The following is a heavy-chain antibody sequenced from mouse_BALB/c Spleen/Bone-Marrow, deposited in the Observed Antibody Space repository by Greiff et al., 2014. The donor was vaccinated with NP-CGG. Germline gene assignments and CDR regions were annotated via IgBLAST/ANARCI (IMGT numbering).Heavy chain of an antibody. CDR2: IWAGGST. Sequence: VQLQESGPGLVAPSQSLSITCTVSGFSLTSYGVPWVRQPPGKGLEWLGVIWAGGSTNYNSALMSRLSISKDNSKSQVFLKMNSLQTDDTAMYYCARGPFITTVHYYAMDYWGQGTSVTVSS. J-gene: IGHJ4*01. CDR3: ARGPFITTVHYYAMDY. V-gene: IGHV2-9*02. D-gene: IGHD1-2*01. CDR1: GFSLTSYG.